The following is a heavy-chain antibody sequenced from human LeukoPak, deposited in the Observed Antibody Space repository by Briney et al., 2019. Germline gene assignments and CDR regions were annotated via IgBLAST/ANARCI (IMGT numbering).Heavy chain of an antibody. CDR1: GSTFSSYN. CDR3: ARDPFSSGWYTNTFDI. D-gene: IGHD6-19*01. J-gene: IGHJ3*02. Sequence: GGSLRLSCAASGSTFSSYNMKWVRQAPGKGLEWVSSISSGTTYIYYADSVKGRFTISRDNAKNSLFLQMNSLRAEDTAVYYCARDPFSSGWYTNTFDIWRQGTMVTVCS. CDR2: ISSGTTYI. V-gene: IGHV3-21*01.